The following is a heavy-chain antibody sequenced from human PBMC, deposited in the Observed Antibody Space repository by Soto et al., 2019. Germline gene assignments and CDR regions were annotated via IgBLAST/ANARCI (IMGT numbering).Heavy chain of an antibody. J-gene: IGHJ4*02. V-gene: IGHV3-33*01. Sequence: PGGSLRLSCAASGFTFSSYGMHWVRQAPGKGLEWVAVIWYDGSNKYYADSVKGRFTISRDNSKNTLYLQMNSLRAEDTAVDYCARGGGTVAESVGDYWGQGTLVTVSS. CDR1: GFTFSSYG. CDR2: IWYDGSNK. CDR3: ARGGGTVAESVGDY. D-gene: IGHD6-19*01.